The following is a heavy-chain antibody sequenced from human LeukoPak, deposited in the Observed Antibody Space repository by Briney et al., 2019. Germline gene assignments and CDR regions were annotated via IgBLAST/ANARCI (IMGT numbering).Heavy chain of an antibody. V-gene: IGHV4-34*01. D-gene: IGHD3-3*01. CDR3: ARGARITIFGVVKPMDV. CDR1: GGSFSGYY. CDR2: INHSGST. J-gene: IGHJ6*02. Sequence: SETLSLTCAVYGGSFSGYYWSWIRQPPGEGLEWIGEINHSGSTNYNPSLKSRVTISVDTSKNQFSLKLSSVTAADTAVYYCARGARITIFGVVKPMDVWGQGTTVTVSS.